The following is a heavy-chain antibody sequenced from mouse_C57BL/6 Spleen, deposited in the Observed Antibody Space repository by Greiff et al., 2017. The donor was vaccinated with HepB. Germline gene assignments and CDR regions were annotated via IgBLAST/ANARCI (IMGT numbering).Heavy chain of an antibody. CDR1: GYTFTSYT. Sequence: QVQLQQSGAELARPGASVKMSCKASGYTFTSYTMHWVKQRPGQGLEWIGYINPSSGYTKYNQKFKDKATLTADKSSSTAYMQLSSLTSEDAAVYYSAISYYGNFYYAMDYWGQGTSVTVSS. CDR3: AISYYGNFYYAMDY. D-gene: IGHD2-10*01. CDR2: INPSSGYT. V-gene: IGHV1-4*01. J-gene: IGHJ4*01.